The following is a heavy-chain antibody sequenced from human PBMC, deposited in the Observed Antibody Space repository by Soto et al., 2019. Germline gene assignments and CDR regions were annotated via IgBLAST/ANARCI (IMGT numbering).Heavy chain of an antibody. D-gene: IGHD3-10*01. Sequence: VHLVQSGAEVKKPGASVKVSCKVSGYSLNELSIHWVRQAPGKGLEWMGGFDPEDGEIVYAQKFQGRVTMTEDTSTDTANMDLSSLRSEDTAVYYCATGGPAGDFDNWGQGTLVTVSS. CDR3: ATGGPAGDFDN. V-gene: IGHV1-24*01. J-gene: IGHJ4*02. CDR1: GYSLNELS. CDR2: FDPEDGEI.